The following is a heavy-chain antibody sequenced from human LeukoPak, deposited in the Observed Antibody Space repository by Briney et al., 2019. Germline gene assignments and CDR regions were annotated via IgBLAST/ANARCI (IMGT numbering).Heavy chain of an antibody. J-gene: IGHJ4*02. V-gene: IGHV3-23*01. CDR1: GWSFSSYD. CDR2: ISGSGGTT. CDR3: AKKVDSAMTNPYYFDY. Sequence: GGSLRLSCAASGWSFSSYDMSWVRQAPGKGLEWVSGISGSGGTTYYADSVKGRFTISRDNSKNTLYLQMNSLRAEATAVYSCAKKVDSAMTNPYYFDYWGQGTLVTVSS. D-gene: IGHD5-18*01.